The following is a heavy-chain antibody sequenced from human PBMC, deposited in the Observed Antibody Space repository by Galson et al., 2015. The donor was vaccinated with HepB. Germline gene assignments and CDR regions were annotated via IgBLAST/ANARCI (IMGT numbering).Heavy chain of an antibody. CDR2: ISAYNGNT. V-gene: IGHV1-18*04. J-gene: IGHJ6*02. CDR1: GYTFTSYG. D-gene: IGHD3-10*01. Sequence: QSGAEVKKPGASVKVSCKASGYTFTSYGISWVRQAPGQGLEWMGWISAYNGNTNYAQKLQGRVTMTTDTSTSTAYMELRSLRSDDTAVYYCARDGGVLWFGELSEYGMDVWGQGTTVTVSS. CDR3: ARDGGVLWFGELSEYGMDV.